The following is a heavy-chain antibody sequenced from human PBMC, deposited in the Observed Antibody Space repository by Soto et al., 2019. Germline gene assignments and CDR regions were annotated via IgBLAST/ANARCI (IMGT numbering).Heavy chain of an antibody. V-gene: IGHV1-2*04. CDR3: ARSRAVAGTSPLYYFDY. D-gene: IGHD6-19*01. J-gene: IGHJ4*02. Sequence: GASVKVSCKASGYTFTGYYMHWVRQAPGQGLEWMGWINPNSGGTNYAQKFQGWVTMTRDTSISTAYMELSRLRSDDTAVYYCARSRAVAGTSPLYYFDYWGQGTLVTVSS. CDR2: INPNSGGT. CDR1: GYTFTGYY.